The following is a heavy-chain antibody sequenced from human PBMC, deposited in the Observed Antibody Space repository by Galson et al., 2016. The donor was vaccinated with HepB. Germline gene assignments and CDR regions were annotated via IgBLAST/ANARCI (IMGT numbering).Heavy chain of an antibody. CDR3: AAALSYCSSTSCYWPLRY. J-gene: IGHJ1*01. V-gene: IGHV1-58*02. CDR2: IVVGSGNT. Sequence: SVKVSCKASGFTFTSSAMQWVRQARGQRLEWIGWIVVGSGNTDYAQKFQERVTITRDMSTSTAYMELSSLRSEETAVYYCAAALSYCSSTSCYWPLRYWGQGTLVTVSS. D-gene: IGHD2-2*01. CDR1: GFTFTSSA.